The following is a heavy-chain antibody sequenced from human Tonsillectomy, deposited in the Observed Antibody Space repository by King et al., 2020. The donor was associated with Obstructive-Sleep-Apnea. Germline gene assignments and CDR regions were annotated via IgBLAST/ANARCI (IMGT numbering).Heavy chain of an antibody. V-gene: IGHV1-24*01. CDR2: FDPEDGET. J-gene: IGHJ4*02. CDR3: ATGVMITFGGVIVPPYYFDY. D-gene: IGHD3-16*02. Sequence: QLVQSGAEVKKPGASVKVSCKVSGYTLTELSMHWVRQAPGKGLEWMGGFDPEDGETIYAQKFQGRVTMTEDTSTDTAYMELGSLRSEDTAVYYCATGVMITFGGVIVPPYYFDYWGQGTLVTVSS. CDR1: GYTLTELS.